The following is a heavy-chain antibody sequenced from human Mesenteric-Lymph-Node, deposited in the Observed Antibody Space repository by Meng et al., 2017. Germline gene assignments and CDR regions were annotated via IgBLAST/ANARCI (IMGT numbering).Heavy chain of an antibody. V-gene: IGHV1-18*01. CDR2: ISAYNGNT. Sequence: ASVKVSCKASGYTFTSYGISWVRQAPGQGLEWMGWISAYNGNTNYAQKLQGRVTITRDTSASTAYMELSSLRSEDTAVYYCARARLRFLEWLFPLDVWGQGTTVTVSS. D-gene: IGHD3-3*01. CDR1: GYTFTSYG. CDR3: ARARLRFLEWLFPLDV. J-gene: IGHJ6*02.